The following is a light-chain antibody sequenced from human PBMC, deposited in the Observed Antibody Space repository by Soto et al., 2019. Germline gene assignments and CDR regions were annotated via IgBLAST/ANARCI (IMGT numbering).Light chain of an antibody. V-gene: IGKV3D-15*01. J-gene: IGKJ4*01. Sequence: EPVMTQSPGTLSVSTGESATLSCGTSQSVSSNLAWYQQKPCQAPRLLIYGASTRATGIPARFSGSGSGTEFTLSISYLRPDDSAVYFCQQYHDWVTFCGGTRVES. CDR1: QSVSSN. CDR2: GAS. CDR3: QQYHDWVT.